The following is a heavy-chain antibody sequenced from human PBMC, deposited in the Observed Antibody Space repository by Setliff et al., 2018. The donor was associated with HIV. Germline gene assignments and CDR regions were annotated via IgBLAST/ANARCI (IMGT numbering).Heavy chain of an antibody. J-gene: IGHJ3*02. CDR1: GYTFTGYY. Sequence: ASVKVSCKASGYTFTGYYMHWVRQAPGQGLEWMGRINPNSGGTKYGQKFQGRVTMTRDTSISTAYMEINRLRSDDTAVYYCARGNRVGANDAFDIWGQGTMVTVSS. D-gene: IGHD1-26*01. CDR3: ARGNRVGANDAFDI. CDR2: INPNSGGT. V-gene: IGHV1-2*06.